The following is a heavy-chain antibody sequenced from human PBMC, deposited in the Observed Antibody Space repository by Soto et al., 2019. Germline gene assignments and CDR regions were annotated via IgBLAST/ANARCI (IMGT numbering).Heavy chain of an antibody. CDR1: GFTVSSNY. Sequence: GGSLRLSCAASGFTVSSNYMSWVRQAPGKGLEWVSVIYSGDNTYYADSVKGRFTISRDSSKNTLYLQMHSLRAEDTAVYYCAGRPRAVSGELPRLDYWGQGTLVTVSS. D-gene: IGHD4-17*01. V-gene: IGHV3-53*01. CDR2: IYSGDNT. J-gene: IGHJ4*02. CDR3: AGRPRAVSGELPRLDY.